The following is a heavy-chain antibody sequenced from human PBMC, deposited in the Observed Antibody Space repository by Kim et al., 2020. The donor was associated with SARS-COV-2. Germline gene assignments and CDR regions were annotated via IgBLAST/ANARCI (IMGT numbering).Heavy chain of an antibody. CDR3: SRHPDAFISAH. Sequence: SETLSLTCTVYGGSFSSYYCCWIRQPPGQGLEWIWEMNHSGSTNSNSTLKSRVTISVDMSKKQISLKLSPVTAADTAAYYCSRHPDAFISAHCCQGTMVT. J-gene: IGHJ1*01. V-gene: IGHV4-34*01. CDR1: GGSFSSYY. CDR2: MNHSGST.